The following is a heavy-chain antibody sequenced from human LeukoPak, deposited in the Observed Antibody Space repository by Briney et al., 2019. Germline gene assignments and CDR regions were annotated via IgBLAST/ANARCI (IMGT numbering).Heavy chain of an antibody. J-gene: IGHJ4*02. V-gene: IGHV1-18*01. CDR2: SSPYNGNT. D-gene: IGHD6-25*01. Sequence: ASVKVSCKASGYTFTTYGISWVRQAPGQGLEWMGWSSPYNGNTNYAQKFQGRVTITADKSTSTAYMELSSLRSEDTAVYYCARSPQRSYYFDYWGQGTLVTVSS. CDR3: ARSPQRSYYFDY. CDR1: GYTFTTYG.